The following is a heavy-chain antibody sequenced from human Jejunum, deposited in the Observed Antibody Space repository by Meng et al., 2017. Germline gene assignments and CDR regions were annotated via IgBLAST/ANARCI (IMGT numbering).Heavy chain of an antibody. CDR2: IYWDDAK. J-gene: IGHJ4*02. CDR1: GFSLSTRGVG. Sequence: QITFKESGPTLVKPTQTLTLTCTFSGFSLSTRGVGVGWIRQPPGKALDWLAVIYWDDAKHYSPFLQSRLTITKDTSKNQVVLTVTNMDPVDTATYYCAYKGMGDTAMDYWGQGTLVTVSS. V-gene: IGHV2-5*02. CDR3: AYKGMGDTAMDY. D-gene: IGHD5-18*01.